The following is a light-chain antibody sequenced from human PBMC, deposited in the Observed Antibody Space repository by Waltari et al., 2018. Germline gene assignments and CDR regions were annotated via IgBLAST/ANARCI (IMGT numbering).Light chain of an antibody. CDR2: EVT. Sequence: QSALTQPPSASGSLGQSITIPCSGTRTDIGASTHVFWHQQPPGKAPRVIISEVTRPPSGVPDRFSGSKSGNTASLTISGLQAEDEADYYCTSHAGSNIPVVFGGGTRVTVL. CDR1: RTDIGASTH. CDR3: TSHAGSNIPVV. V-gene: IGLV2-8*01. J-gene: IGLJ3*02.